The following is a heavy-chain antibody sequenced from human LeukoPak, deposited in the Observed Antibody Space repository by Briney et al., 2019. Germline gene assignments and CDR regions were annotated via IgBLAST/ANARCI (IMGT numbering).Heavy chain of an antibody. CDR2: ISYDGNNK. J-gene: IGHJ4*02. CDR1: GFTFSSYG. Sequence: PGGSLRLSCAASGFTFSSYGMHWVRQAPGKGLEWVAVISYDGNNKYYADSVKGRFTISRDNSKNMLYLQMNSLRAEDTAVYYCAKDRGSVAVAGSGEYYFDYWGQGTLVTVSS. CDR3: AKDRGSVAVAGSGEYYFDY. D-gene: IGHD6-19*01. V-gene: IGHV3-30*18.